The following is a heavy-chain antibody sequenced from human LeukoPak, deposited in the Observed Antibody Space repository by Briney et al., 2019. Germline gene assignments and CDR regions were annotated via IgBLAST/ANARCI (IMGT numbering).Heavy chain of an antibody. D-gene: IGHD2-2*02. CDR1: GFTFSSYA. Sequence: PGGSLRLSCAASGFTFSSYAMSWVRQAPGKGLEWVSAISGSGGSTYYADSVKGRFTISRDNSKNTLYLEMNSLRAEDTAVYYCAREVQEYQLLYAGGYFDYWGQGTLVTVSS. V-gene: IGHV3-23*01. CDR2: ISGSGGST. J-gene: IGHJ4*02. CDR3: AREVQEYQLLYAGGYFDY.